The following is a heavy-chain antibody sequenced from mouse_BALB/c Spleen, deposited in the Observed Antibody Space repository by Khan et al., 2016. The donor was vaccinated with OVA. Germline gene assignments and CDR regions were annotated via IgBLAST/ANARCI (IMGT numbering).Heavy chain of an antibody. D-gene: IGHD2-1*01. V-gene: IGHV1S81*02. Sequence: QVQLQQSGAELGKPGASVKISCKASGYTFTSYYLYWVKQRPGQGLEWIGGINPSNGVSHFNEKFKSKATLTVDKSSSTAYMQLNSLTSEDSAVYYCARSGYGNPFVYWGQGTLVPVST. CDR2: INPSNGVS. CDR1: GYTFTSYY. CDR3: ARSGYGNPFVY. J-gene: IGHJ3*01.